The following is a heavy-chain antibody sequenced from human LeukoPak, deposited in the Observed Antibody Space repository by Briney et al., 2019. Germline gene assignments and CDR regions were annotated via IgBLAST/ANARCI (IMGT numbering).Heavy chain of an antibody. CDR2: ISSSGSTI. Sequence: GSLRLSCAASGFTFSDYYMSWIRQAPGKGLEWVSYISSSGSTIYYADSVKGRFTISRDNAKNSLYLQMNSLRAEDTAVYYCARGRLRWLQLRGCVDYFDYWGQGTLVTVSS. CDR3: ARGRLRWLQLRGCVDYFDY. J-gene: IGHJ4*02. V-gene: IGHV3-11*01. CDR1: GFTFSDYY. D-gene: IGHD5-24*01.